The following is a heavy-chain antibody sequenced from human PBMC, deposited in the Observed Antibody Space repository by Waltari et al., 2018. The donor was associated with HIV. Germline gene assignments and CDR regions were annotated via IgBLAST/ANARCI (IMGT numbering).Heavy chain of an antibody. Sequence: QITLKESGPTLVKPTQTLTLTCTFSGFSLRTSGVAVGWIRPPPGKALEWLALIYWDDDKRYSPSLKSRLTITKDTSKNQVVLTMTNMDPVDTATYYCAHRRETTYYYYYGMDVWGQGTTVTVSS. CDR3: AHRRETTYYYYYGMDV. D-gene: IGHD4-17*01. CDR2: IYWDDDK. J-gene: IGHJ6*02. V-gene: IGHV2-5*02. CDR1: GFSLRTSGVA.